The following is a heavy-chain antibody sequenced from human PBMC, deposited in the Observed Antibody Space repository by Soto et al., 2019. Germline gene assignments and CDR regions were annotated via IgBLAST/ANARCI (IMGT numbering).Heavy chain of an antibody. CDR2: IWYDGSNK. CDR1: GFTFSSYG. V-gene: IGHV3-33*01. CDR3: ARPLGVITLSMDV. J-gene: IGHJ6*02. D-gene: IGHD3-22*01. Sequence: GGSLRLSCAASGFTFSSYGMHWVRQAPGKGLEWVAVIWYDGSNKYYAESVKGRFTISRDNSKNTLYLQMNSLRAEDKAVYYCARPLGVITLSMDVWGQGTTVTVSS.